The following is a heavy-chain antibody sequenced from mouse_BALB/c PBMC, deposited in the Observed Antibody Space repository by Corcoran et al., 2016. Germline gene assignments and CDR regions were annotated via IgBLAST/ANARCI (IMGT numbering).Heavy chain of an antibody. CDR3: ARAPLHYYAMDY. V-gene: IGHV9-3-1*01. CDR2: INTYTGEP. J-gene: IGHJ4*01. Sequence: QSQFVQSGPALKKPGETGKISCKASGYTFTNYGMNWVKQAPGKGLKWMGWINTYTGEPTYADDFKGRFAFSLETFASTAYLQINNLKNEDTATYFCARAPLHYYAMDYWGQGTSVTVSS. CDR1: GYTFTNYG. D-gene: IGHD6-1*01.